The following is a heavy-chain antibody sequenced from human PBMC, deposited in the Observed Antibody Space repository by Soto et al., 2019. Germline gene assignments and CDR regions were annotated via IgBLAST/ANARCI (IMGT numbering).Heavy chain of an antibody. CDR1: GYTFSNYG. CDR3: ARDHIIPAVGTLDY. D-gene: IGHD6-13*01. Sequence: QVQLVQSGAEVKKPGASVKVSCKATGYTFSNYGVSWVRQVPGLGLEWMGWISVYKGKTSYAQKFQGRVIMTTDTSTSTAYMDLRTPRSVDTAVYYCARDHIIPAVGTLDYWGQGTLVIVSS. V-gene: IGHV1-18*04. CDR2: ISVYKGKT. J-gene: IGHJ4*02.